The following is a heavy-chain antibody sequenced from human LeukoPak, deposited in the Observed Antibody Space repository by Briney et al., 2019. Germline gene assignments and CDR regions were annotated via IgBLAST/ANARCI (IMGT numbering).Heavy chain of an antibody. V-gene: IGHV4-34*01. D-gene: IGHD6-6*01. Sequence: SETLSLTCAVYGGFFSGYYWSWIRQPPGKGLEWIGEINHSGSTNYNPSLKSRVTISVDTSKNQFSLRLSSVTAADTAVYYCARRLNKIAARSKQYFDYWGQGTLVTVSS. CDR3: ARRLNKIAARSKQYFDY. CDR1: GGFFSGYY. CDR2: INHSGST. J-gene: IGHJ4*02.